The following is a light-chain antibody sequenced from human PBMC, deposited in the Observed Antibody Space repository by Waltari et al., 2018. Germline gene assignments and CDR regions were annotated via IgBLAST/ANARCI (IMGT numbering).Light chain of an antibody. V-gene: IGLV2-14*03. J-gene: IGLJ2*01. Sequence: QSALTQPASVSGSPGQSITISCTGSSSDIGAYNFVSWYQQHPGKATQLMIYDVSKRPSGVSNRFSGSKSGNTASLTIYGLQVEDEAYYFCSSYTTTNIVVFGGGTELTVL. CDR2: DVS. CDR3: SSYTTTNIVV. CDR1: SSDIGAYNF.